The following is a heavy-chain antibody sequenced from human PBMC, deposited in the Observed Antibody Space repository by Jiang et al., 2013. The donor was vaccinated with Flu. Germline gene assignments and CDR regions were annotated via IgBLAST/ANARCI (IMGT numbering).Heavy chain of an antibody. CDR2: IDTDTGNP. D-gene: IGHD6-13*01. V-gene: IGHV7-4-1*02. J-gene: IGHJ4*02. CDR3: ARDEGLGQQLVLDY. Sequence: QSGSELKKPGASVKVSCKASGYTFTSYAMNWVRQAPGQGLEWMGWIDTDTGNPTYAQGFTGRFVFSMDTSVSTAYLQISSLMAEDTSVYYCARDEGLGQQLVLDYWGQGTLVSVSS. CDR1: GYTFTSYA.